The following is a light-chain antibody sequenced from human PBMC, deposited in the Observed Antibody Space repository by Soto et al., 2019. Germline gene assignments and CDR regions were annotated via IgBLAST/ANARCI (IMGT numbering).Light chain of an antibody. Sequence: EIVMTQSPATLYVSPGERATLYCRASQSVSSNLAWYQQKPGQAPRLLIYGASTRATCIPARFSGSGSGTELTLTISSLQSEDFAVYYCQQYNKWLPLTFGGGTKVEIK. CDR1: QSVSSN. CDR3: QQYNKWLPLT. V-gene: IGKV3-15*01. J-gene: IGKJ4*01. CDR2: GAS.